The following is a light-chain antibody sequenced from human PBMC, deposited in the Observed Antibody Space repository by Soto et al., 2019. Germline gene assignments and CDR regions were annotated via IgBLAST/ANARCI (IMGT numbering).Light chain of an antibody. CDR3: SSYTSSTTLGVL. CDR1: SSDVGAYIY. J-gene: IGLJ2*01. Sequence: QSALTQPGSVSGSPGQSVTISCTGTSSDVGAYIYVSWYQQHPGKPPKLMIYDVSNRPSGVSNRFSGSKSGNTASLTISGLQAEDEAAYYCSSYTSSTTLGVLFGGGTKLTVL. V-gene: IGLV2-14*03. CDR2: DVS.